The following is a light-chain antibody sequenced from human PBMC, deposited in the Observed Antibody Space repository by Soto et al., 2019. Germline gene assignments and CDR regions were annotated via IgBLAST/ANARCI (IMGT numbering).Light chain of an antibody. V-gene: IGKV1-9*01. CDR3: QQLNSYPQN. CDR1: QAINTY. CDR2: AAS. J-gene: IGKJ2*01. Sequence: DIQLTQSPSFLSASVGDRVTITCRASQAINTYLAWYQQKPGKAPKLLIYAASTLQSGVPSRFSGSGSGTEFTLTISSLQPEDFATYYCQQLNSYPQNFGQGTKLEMK.